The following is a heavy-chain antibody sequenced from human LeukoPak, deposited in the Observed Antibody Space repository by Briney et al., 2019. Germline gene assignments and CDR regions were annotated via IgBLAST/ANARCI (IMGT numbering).Heavy chain of an antibody. V-gene: IGHV4-34*01. J-gene: IGHJ6*02. CDR1: GGSFSGYY. Sequence: SETLYLTCAVYGGSFSGYYWSWIRQPPGKGLEWIGEINHSGSTNYNPSLKSRVAISVDTSKNQFSLKLSSVTAADTAVYYCARRQFYYDILTGYSGYYYYGMDVWGQGTTVTVSS. CDR2: INHSGST. CDR3: ARRQFYYDILTGYSGYYYYGMDV. D-gene: IGHD3-9*01.